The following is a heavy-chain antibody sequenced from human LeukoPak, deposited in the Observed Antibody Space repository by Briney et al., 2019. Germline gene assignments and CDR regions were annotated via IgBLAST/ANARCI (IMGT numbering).Heavy chain of an antibody. Sequence: GGSLRLSCAASGFTFSSYAMSWVRQAPGKGLEWVSTISGSGGSTSYADSVKGRLTISRDNSKNTLYLQMNSLRAEDTAVYYCAKDGYYYHSSGYYYHLDYWGQGTLVTVSS. D-gene: IGHD3-22*01. CDR2: ISGSGGST. CDR3: AKDGYYYHSSGYYYHLDY. V-gene: IGHV3-23*01. CDR1: GFTFSSYA. J-gene: IGHJ4*02.